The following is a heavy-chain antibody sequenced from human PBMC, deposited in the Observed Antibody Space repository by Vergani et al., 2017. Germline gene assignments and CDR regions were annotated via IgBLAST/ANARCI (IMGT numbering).Heavy chain of an antibody. CDR3: ARDFYGSGSYSAFDI. Sequence: QVQLVQSGAEVKKPGASVKVSCKASGYTFTSYYMHWVRQAPGQGLEWMGIINPSGGRTSYAQKFQGRVTMSRDTSTSRVYMVLSSLRSEDTAVYYCARDFYGSGSYSAFDIWGQGTMVTVSS. J-gene: IGHJ3*02. CDR1: GYTFTSYY. D-gene: IGHD3-10*01. CDR2: INPSGGRT. V-gene: IGHV1-46*01.